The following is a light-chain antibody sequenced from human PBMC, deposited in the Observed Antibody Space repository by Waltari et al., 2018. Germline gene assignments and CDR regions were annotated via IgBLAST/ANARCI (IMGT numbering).Light chain of an antibody. CDR3: MQALQPPWT. CDR2: LGS. J-gene: IGKJ1*01. CDR1: QSLLQSNGYNY. Sequence: DIVVTQSPLSLPVTPGEPAAIPCSSTQSLLQSNGYNYLDWYLQKPGQAPQLLMYLGSNRASGVPDRFSGSGSGTNFTLKISRVEAEDVGVYYCMQALQPPWTFGQGTKVEIK. V-gene: IGKV2-28*01.